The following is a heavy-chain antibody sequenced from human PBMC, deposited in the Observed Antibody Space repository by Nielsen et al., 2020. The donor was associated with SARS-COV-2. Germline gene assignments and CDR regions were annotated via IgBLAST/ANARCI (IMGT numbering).Heavy chain of an antibody. V-gene: IGHV3-30*18. CDR3: AKVLHRYYDILTGYPYYYGMDV. Sequence: VRQATGKGLEWVAVISYDGSNKYYADSVKGRFTISRDNSKNTLYLQMNSLRAEDTAVYYCAKVLHRYYDILTGYPYYYGMDVWGQGTTVTVSS. J-gene: IGHJ6*02. CDR2: ISYDGSNK. D-gene: IGHD3-9*01.